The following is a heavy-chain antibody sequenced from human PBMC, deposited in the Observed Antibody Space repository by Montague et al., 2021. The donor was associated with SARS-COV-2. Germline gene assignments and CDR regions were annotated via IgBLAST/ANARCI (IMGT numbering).Heavy chain of an antibody. V-gene: IGHV4-4*07. CDR2: IYNSGST. J-gene: IGHJ2*01. Sequence: SETLSLTCTVYGGSISSYYWSWIRQPAGKGLEWIGRIYNSGSTNYNPSLKSRVTMSVDTSKNQFSLKLSSVTAADTAVYYCARGLGYYGFWSGYYPAYWYFDHWGRGTLVTVSS. CDR3: ARGLGYYGFWSGYYPAYWYFDH. D-gene: IGHD3-3*01. CDR1: GGSISSYY.